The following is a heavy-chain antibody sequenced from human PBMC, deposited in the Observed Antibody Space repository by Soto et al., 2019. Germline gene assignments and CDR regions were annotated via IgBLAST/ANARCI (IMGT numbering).Heavy chain of an antibody. CDR2: IFYSGTT. V-gene: IGHV4-31*03. J-gene: IGHJ4*02. CDR3: ARGVLY. Sequence: PSETLSLTCTVSGGSVSSGSYYWSWIRQPPGKGLEWIGNIFYSGTTYYNPSLKSRVTISVDTSKNQFSLKLSSVTAADTAVYFCARGVLYWGQGTLVTVSS. D-gene: IGHD1-1*01. CDR1: GGSVSSGSYY.